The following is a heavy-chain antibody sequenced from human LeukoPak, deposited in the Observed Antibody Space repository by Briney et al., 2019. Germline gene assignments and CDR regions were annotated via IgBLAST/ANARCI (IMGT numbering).Heavy chain of an antibody. CDR1: GGSISSSSYY. D-gene: IGHD3-22*01. CDR3: AREGRNYYDSSGPH. Sequence: SETLSLTCTVSGGSISSSSYYWGWIRQPPGKGLEWIGSIYYSGSTYYNPSLKSRVTISVDTSKNQFSLKLSSVTAADTAVYYCAREGRNYYDSSGPHWGQGTLVTVSS. J-gene: IGHJ4*02. CDR2: IYYSGST. V-gene: IGHV4-39*07.